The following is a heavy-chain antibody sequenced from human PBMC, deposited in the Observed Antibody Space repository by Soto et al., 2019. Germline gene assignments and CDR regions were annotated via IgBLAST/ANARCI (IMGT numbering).Heavy chain of an antibody. CDR1: GGSISSGGYY. CDR2: IYYSGST. Sequence: SETLSLTCTVSGGSISSGGYYWSWIRQHPGKGPEWIGYIYYSGSTYYNPSLKSRVTISVDTSKNQFSLKLSSVTAADTAVYYCARETRSRSGSYLLNWFDPWGQGTLVTVSS. CDR3: ARETRSRSGSYLLNWFDP. V-gene: IGHV4-31*03. D-gene: IGHD3-10*01. J-gene: IGHJ5*02.